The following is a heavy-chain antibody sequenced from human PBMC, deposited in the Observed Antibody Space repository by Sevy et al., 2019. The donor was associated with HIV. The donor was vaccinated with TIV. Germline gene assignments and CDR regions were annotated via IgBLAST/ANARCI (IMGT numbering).Heavy chain of an antibody. CDR1: GHTLTEIS. Sequence: ASVKVSCKVSGHTLTEISMHWVRQTPGRGLEWMGRFDPEDGETIYAQKFQGRITMTEDTSTDTAYLELSSLRSEDTAVYCCATAREYYEDNSGYFDYWGPGTLVTVSS. CDR3: ATAREYYEDNSGYFDY. J-gene: IGHJ4*02. D-gene: IGHD3-22*01. V-gene: IGHV1-24*01. CDR2: FDPEDGET.